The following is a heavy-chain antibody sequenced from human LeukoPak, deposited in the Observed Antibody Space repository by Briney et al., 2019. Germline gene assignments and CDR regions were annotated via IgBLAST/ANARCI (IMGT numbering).Heavy chain of an antibody. V-gene: IGHV4-31*03. Sequence: SQTLSLTCTVSGASVSSGRYYWSWIRQHPGKGLEWIAYIVDSERIYYNPSLKSRLILSLDTSENQSSLNLSSMTAADTAVYFCASGYGSGWFDAWGQGTLVAVSS. CDR3: ASGYGSGWFDA. J-gene: IGHJ5*02. D-gene: IGHD5-18*01. CDR1: GASVSSGRYY. CDR2: IVDSERI.